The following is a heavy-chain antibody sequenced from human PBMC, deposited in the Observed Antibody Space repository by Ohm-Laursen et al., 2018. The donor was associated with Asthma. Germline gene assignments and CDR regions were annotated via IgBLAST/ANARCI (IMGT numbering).Heavy chain of an antibody. CDR2: IIPIFGTA. CDR1: GGTFSSYA. J-gene: IGHJ4*02. CDR3: ARKAGSCITSNCYSLDF. V-gene: IGHV1-69*13. Sequence: SVKVSCKASGGTFSSYAISWVRQAPGQGLEWMGGIIPIFGTANYAQKFQDRFTITADESTSTVYMTLSSLTSEDTAVYYCARKAGSCITSNCYSLDFWGQGTLVTVSS. D-gene: IGHD2-15*01.